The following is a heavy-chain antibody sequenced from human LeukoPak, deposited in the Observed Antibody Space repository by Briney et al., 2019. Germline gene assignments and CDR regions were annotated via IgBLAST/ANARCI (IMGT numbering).Heavy chain of an antibody. J-gene: IGHJ4*02. Sequence: PGGSLRLFCVASGFDISYNYVGWVRQAPGKGLEWVSVIHTGGTTHYADSVKGRFTISKDNSNNTVFLQVNSVRVEDTAVYYCARVWFGYFFQWGQGALVTVSS. CDR1: GFDISYNY. V-gene: IGHV3-53*01. CDR2: IHTGGTT. D-gene: IGHD3-10*01. CDR3: ARVWFGYFFQ.